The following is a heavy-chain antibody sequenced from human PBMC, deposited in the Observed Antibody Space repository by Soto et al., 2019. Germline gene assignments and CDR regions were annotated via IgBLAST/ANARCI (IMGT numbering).Heavy chain of an antibody. D-gene: IGHD2-21*02. J-gene: IGHJ4*02. V-gene: IGHV4-4*02. Sequence: QVQLQESGPGLVKPSGTLSLTCDVSGGSINTNWWSWVRQPPGQGLEWIGESYHSGATNYNPSLKNRFTIFVDKSNNQFSLNLNSVTAADTAVYFCARHLGVTATRGFDSWGRGSLVTVSS. CDR2: SYHSGAT. CDR1: GGSINTNW. CDR3: ARHLGVTATRGFDS.